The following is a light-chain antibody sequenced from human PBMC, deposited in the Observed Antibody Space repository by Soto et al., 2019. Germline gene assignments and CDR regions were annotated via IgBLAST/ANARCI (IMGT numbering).Light chain of an antibody. CDR1: SSDVGGYNY. V-gene: IGLV2-14*01. CDR3: SSYTSSDRV. J-gene: IGLJ1*01. Sequence: QSALTQPASVSGSAGQSITISCTGTSSDVGGYNYVSWYQQHPGKAPKLMIYEVSNRPSGVSNRFSGSKSGNTASLTISGLQAEDEADYYCSSYTSSDRVFGTGTKLTVL. CDR2: EVS.